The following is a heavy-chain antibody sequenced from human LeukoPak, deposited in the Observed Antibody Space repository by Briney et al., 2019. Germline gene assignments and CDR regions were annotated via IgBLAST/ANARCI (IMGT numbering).Heavy chain of an antibody. CDR2: IYTSGST. CDR3: ARSGYCSSTSCYTVDYYYMDV. J-gene: IGHJ6*03. CDR1: GGSISSGSYY. D-gene: IGHD2-2*02. Sequence: SQTLSLTCTVSGGSISSGSYYWSWIRQPAGKGLEWIGRIYTSGSTNYNPSLKSRVTISVDTSKNQFSLKLSSVTAADTAVYYCARSGYCSSTSCYTVDYYYMDVWGKGTTVTVSS. V-gene: IGHV4-61*02.